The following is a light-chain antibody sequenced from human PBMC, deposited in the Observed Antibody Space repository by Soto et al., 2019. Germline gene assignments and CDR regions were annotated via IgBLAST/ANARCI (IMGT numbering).Light chain of an antibody. J-gene: IGKJ2*02. Sequence: DIQMTQSPSTLSASVGDRVTITCRASQSISTWLAWYQHKPGKAPKLLIYQASSLEGGVPSRFSGSGSGTEFTLSISSLQPDDFATYYCQQYYIYSRTFGQGTNVETK. CDR1: QSISTW. V-gene: IGKV1-5*03. CDR3: QQYYIYSRT. CDR2: QAS.